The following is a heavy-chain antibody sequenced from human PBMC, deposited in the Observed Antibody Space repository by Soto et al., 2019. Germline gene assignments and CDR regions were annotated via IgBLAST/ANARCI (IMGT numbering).Heavy chain of an antibody. Sequence: VQLLESGGGLVQPGGSLRLSCAASGFTFSSYAMTWVRQAPGKGLDWVAAISDSGGSTYYADSVKGRFTISRDNSKNTVYLPMSSLRAEDTAVYYCTLYCSGVTCSGHWGQGTLVTVSS. V-gene: IGHV3-23*01. CDR1: GFTFSSYA. D-gene: IGHD2-15*01. CDR2: ISDSGGST. CDR3: TLYCSGVTCSGH. J-gene: IGHJ4*02.